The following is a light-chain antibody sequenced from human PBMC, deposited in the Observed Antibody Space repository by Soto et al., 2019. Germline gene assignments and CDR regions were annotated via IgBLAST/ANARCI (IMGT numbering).Light chain of an antibody. J-gene: IGKJ5*01. V-gene: IGKV1-5*03. CDR3: QQYNSST. CDR1: QSISSW. Sequence: DIQLNQSPSILSASVGDRVTITCRASQSISSWWAWYQQKPGKAPKLLIYKASSLESGVPSRFSGSGSGTEFTLTISSLQPDDFATYYCQQYNSSTFGQGTRLEI. CDR2: KAS.